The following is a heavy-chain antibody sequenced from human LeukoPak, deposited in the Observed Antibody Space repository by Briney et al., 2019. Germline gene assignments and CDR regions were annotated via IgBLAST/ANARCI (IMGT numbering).Heavy chain of an antibody. V-gene: IGHV4-59*08. CDR1: GGSISTYY. D-gene: IGHD2-21*02. Sequence: SETLSLTCTVSGGSISTYYWSWVRQPPGKGLEWIGYIYYTGDTRSNPSLKSQVTLLVDTSKNQFSLRLTSVTAADTAVYYCARHQRGFCDGGDCPYYFDHWGQGTLVTVSS. CDR2: IYYTGDT. CDR3: ARHQRGFCDGGDCPYYFDH. J-gene: IGHJ4*02.